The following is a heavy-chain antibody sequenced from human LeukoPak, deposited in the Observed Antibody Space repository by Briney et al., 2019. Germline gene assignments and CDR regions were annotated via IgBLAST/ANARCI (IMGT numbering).Heavy chain of an antibody. J-gene: IGHJ4*02. Sequence: PGESLRLSCAASGFTFSSYAMSWVRQAPGKGLEWVSAISGSGGSTYYADSVKGRFTISRDNSKNTLYLQMNSLRAEDTAVYYCAKEGYYYDSSGYYSHWGQGTLVTVSS. V-gene: IGHV3-23*01. D-gene: IGHD3-22*01. CDR3: AKEGYYYDSSGYYSH. CDR2: ISGSGGST. CDR1: GFTFSSYA.